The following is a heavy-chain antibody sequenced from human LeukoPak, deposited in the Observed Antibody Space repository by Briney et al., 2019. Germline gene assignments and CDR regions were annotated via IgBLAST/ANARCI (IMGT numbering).Heavy chain of an antibody. J-gene: IGHJ6*04. CDR2: INHSGST. V-gene: IGHV4-34*01. CDR1: GGSFSGYY. D-gene: IGHD2-2*01. CDR3: ARDPALLVPAASYYYYYGMDV. Sequence: SETPSLTCAVYGGSFSGYYWSWIRQPPGKGLEWIGEINHSGSTNYNPSLKSRVTISVDTSKNQFSLKLSSVTAADTAVYYCARDPALLVPAASYYYYYGMDVWGKGTTVTVSS.